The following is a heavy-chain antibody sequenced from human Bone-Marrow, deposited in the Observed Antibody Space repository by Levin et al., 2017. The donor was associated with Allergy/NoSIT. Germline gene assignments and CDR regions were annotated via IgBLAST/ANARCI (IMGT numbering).Heavy chain of an antibody. J-gene: IGHJ3*02. CDR1: CGSVSTGSYF. V-gene: IGHV4-61*01. D-gene: IGHD2-15*01. CDR2: IYYSGST. Sequence: SQTLSLTCSVSCGSVSTGSYFWSWIRQSPGRGLEWIGYIYYSGSTNYNPSLKSRVTISVDTSKNQLSLKLRSVPAADTAVYYCARFSGGKDAFDIWGQGTMVTVSS. CDR3: ARFSGGKDAFDI.